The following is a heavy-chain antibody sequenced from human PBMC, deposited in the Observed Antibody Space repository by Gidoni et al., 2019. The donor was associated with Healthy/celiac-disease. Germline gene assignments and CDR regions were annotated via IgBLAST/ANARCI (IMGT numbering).Heavy chain of an antibody. CDR1: GFTFSSYS. J-gene: IGHJ3*02. V-gene: IGHV3-21*01. CDR2: ISSSSSYI. CDR3: ARDRQVGATSAFDI. Sequence: EVQLVESGGGLVKPGGSLRLSCAASGFTFSSYSMNWVRQAPGKGLEWVSSISSSSSYIYYADSVKGRFTISRDNAKNSLYLQMNSLRAEDTAVYYCARDRQVGATSAFDIWGQGTMVTVSS. D-gene: IGHD1-26*01.